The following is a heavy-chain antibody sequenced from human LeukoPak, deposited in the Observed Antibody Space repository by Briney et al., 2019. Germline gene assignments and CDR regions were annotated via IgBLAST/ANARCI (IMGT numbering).Heavy chain of an antibody. CDR3: AKDHGSGSYYNLPDY. CDR2: IGIGGGST. J-gene: IGHJ4*02. CDR1: GFTFSSYC. D-gene: IGHD3-10*01. V-gene: IGHV3-23*01. Sequence: GGSLRLSCAASGFTFSSYCMSWVRQPPGKGLEWVSGIGIGGGSTYYADSVKGRFTISRDNSKNTLYLQMNSLRAEDTAFYYCAKDHGSGSYYNLPDYWGQGTLVTVSS.